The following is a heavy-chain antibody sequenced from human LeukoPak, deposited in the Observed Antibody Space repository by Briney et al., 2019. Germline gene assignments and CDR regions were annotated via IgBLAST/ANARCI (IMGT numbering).Heavy chain of an antibody. Sequence: GGSLRPSCAASGFTFSSYAMHWVRQSLGKGLEWVAVMSYDGFNKYYADSVKGRFTISRDNSKNTLYLQMNSLRAEDTAAYYCAKTKGYSYGYYFDYWGQGTLVTVSS. J-gene: IGHJ4*02. D-gene: IGHD5-18*01. CDR1: GFTFSSYA. CDR3: AKTKGYSYGYYFDY. V-gene: IGHV3-30*18. CDR2: MSYDGFNK.